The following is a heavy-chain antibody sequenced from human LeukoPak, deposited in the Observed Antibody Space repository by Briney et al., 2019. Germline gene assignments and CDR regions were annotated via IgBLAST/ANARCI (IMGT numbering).Heavy chain of an antibody. V-gene: IGHV3-13*01. D-gene: IGHD1-26*01. Sequence: GGSLRLSCAASGFTLSNFAMHCVRQAAGKGLEWVSAIGTAGDTFYPGSVKGRFTISRENAKNSLYLQMNNLRVEDTAVYYCARQMTPHGNFDYWGQGTLVTVSS. J-gene: IGHJ4*02. CDR1: GFTLSNFA. CDR3: ARQMTPHGNFDY. CDR2: IGTAGDT.